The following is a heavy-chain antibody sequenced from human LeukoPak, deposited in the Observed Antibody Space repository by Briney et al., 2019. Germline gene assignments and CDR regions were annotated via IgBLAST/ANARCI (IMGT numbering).Heavy chain of an antibody. Sequence: PSETLSLTCAVHGGSFSGYYWSWIRQPPGKGLEWIGEINHSGSTNYNPSLKSRVTISVDTSKNQFSLKLSSVTAADTAVYYCARGNYYDSSGYYGYWGQGTLVTVSS. CDR3: ARGNYYDSSGYYGY. J-gene: IGHJ4*02. D-gene: IGHD3-22*01. V-gene: IGHV4-34*01. CDR1: GGSFSGYY. CDR2: INHSGST.